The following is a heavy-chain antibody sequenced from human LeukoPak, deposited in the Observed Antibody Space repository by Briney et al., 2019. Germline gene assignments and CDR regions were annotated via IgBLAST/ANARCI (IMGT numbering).Heavy chain of an antibody. D-gene: IGHD2-2*02. V-gene: IGHV4-38-2*02. CDR2: IYHSGST. CDR1: GYSISSGYY. J-gene: IGHJ6*03. CDR3: ASAPGAEDCSSTSCYTYYYYYMDV. Sequence: SETLSLTCTVSGYSISSGYYWGWIRQPPGKGLEWIGSIYHSGSTYYNPSLKSRVTISVDTSKNQFSLKLSSVTAADTAVYYCASAPGAEDCSSTSCYTYYYYYMDVWGKGTTVTVSS.